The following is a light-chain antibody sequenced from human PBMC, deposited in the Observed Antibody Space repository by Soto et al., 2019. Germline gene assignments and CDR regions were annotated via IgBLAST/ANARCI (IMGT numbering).Light chain of an antibody. CDR1: QSVSSSY. CDR3: QHYGSSVWT. CDR2: GVS. V-gene: IGKV3-20*01. Sequence: ELVLTQSPGTLSLSPGERATLSCRASQSVSSSYVAWYQHRPGQAPRILIYGVSSRSTGIPDRFSGSGSGTDFTLTISRLEPEDFAVYYCQHYGSSVWTFGQGTKGEIK. J-gene: IGKJ1*01.